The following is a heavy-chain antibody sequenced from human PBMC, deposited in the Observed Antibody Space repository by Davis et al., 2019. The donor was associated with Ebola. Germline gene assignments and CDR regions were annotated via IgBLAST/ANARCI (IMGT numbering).Heavy chain of an antibody. CDR1: GFVFSSYV. Sequence: GESLKISCAASGFVFSSYVMSWVRRAPGKGLEWVSTLGLSADTYYADSVKGRFTISRDNSKNTLYLQMNSLRAEDTAVYYCAKELVITIFGVVISPPDYWGQGTLVTVSS. D-gene: IGHD3-3*01. CDR3: AKELVITIFGVVISPPDY. CDR2: LGLSADT. V-gene: IGHV3-23*01. J-gene: IGHJ4*02.